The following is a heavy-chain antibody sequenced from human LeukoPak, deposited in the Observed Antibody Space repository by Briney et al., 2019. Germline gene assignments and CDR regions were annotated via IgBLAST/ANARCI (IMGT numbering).Heavy chain of an antibody. CDR1: GGSVSSYC. CDR2: IYVGGST. D-gene: IGHD3-3*01. Sequence: SESLSLTRAVSGGSVSSYCGNSTRQPPGKGRGWIGPIYVGGSTNYNPSLKTRATISVDTSKNQFSLRLSSVTAADTAVYYCARIDDYDLFGGYYTAQQAFDIWGQGTMVTVSS. CDR3: ARIDDYDLFGGYYTAQQAFDI. J-gene: IGHJ3*02. V-gene: IGHV4-4*09.